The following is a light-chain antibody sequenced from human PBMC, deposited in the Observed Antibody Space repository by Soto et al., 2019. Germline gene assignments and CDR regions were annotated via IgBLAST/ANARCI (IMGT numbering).Light chain of an antibody. CDR2: AAS. CDR3: QQAQTFPYT. V-gene: IGKV1-12*01. Sequence: DIQMTQSPSSVFASVGDRVTITCRASQGISSWLAWYQQKPGQAPNLLIYAASSLHSGVPSRFSGSGSGTDFTLTISSLQAEDFATYYCQQAQTFPYTFGQGTKLEIK. CDR1: QGISSW. J-gene: IGKJ2*01.